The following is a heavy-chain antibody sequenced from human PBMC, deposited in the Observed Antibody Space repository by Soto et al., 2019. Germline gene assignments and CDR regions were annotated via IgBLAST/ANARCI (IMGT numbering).Heavy chain of an antibody. V-gene: IGHV4-4*02. CDR2: IFHEGAA. J-gene: IGHJ4*02. CDR1: GGSISSNNW. D-gene: IGHD2-8*01. CDR3: ARIMDAPLTTGLDY. Sequence: QVQLRESGPGLVNPSGTLSLTCAVSGGSISSNNWWSWVRQPPGKGLGWIGAIFHEGAANYNPSLKSQVTMSLDKYENHYSRQLNYVTAAYTAVYYCARIMDAPLTTGLDYWGKGTLVNVSS.